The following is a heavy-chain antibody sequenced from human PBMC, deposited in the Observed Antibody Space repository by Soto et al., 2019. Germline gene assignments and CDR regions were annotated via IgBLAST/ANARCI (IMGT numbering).Heavy chain of an antibody. CDR3: AIASIAAAGTHPYYYYYYGMGV. D-gene: IGHD6-13*01. CDR1: GYTFTGYY. V-gene: IGHV1-2*02. CDR2: INPNSGGT. Sequence: ASVKVSCKASGYTFTGYYMHWVRQAPGQGLEWMGWINPNSGGTNYAQKFQGRVTMTRDTSISTAYMELSRLRSDDTAVYYCAIASIAAAGTHPYYYYYYGMGVWGQGTTVTVSS. J-gene: IGHJ6*02.